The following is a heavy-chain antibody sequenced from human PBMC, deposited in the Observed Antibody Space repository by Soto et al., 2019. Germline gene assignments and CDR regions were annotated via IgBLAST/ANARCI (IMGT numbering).Heavy chain of an antibody. D-gene: IGHD1-7*01. CDR3: AKNQERELPRVIDF. CDR1: GLTFSNYA. CDR2: MSGSSSTT. V-gene: IGHV3-23*01. Sequence: GGSLRLSCATSGLTFSNYAMSWVRQAPGGGLEWVSSMSGSSSTTYYADSVRGRFTISRDRSKNALYLQMSSLRAEDTALYYCAKNQERELPRVIDFWGQGTLVTVSS. J-gene: IGHJ4*02.